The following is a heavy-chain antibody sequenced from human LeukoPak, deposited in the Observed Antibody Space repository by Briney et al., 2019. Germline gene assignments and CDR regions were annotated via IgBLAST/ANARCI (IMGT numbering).Heavy chain of an antibody. Sequence: GGSLRLSCAASAFSLNAYNMNWVRQAPGKGLEWVSSISYTGTYIYYADSVKGRFTISRDNAQNSLYLQISSLKAEDTAVYYCARPRPNLRAVAGVMYNWFDPWGQGTLVTVSS. CDR1: AFSLNAYN. CDR3: ARPRPNLRAVAGVMYNWFDP. D-gene: IGHD6-19*01. J-gene: IGHJ5*02. CDR2: ISYTGTYI. V-gene: IGHV3-21*04.